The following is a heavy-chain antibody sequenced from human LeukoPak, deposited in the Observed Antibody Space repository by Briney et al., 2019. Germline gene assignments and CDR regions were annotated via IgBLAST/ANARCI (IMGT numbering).Heavy chain of an antibody. J-gene: IGHJ4*02. CDR1: GGSISSYY. CDR3: ARGPYCGGDCYFAY. V-gene: IGHV4-4*07. D-gene: IGHD2-21*02. CDR2: IYTSGST. Sequence: SETLSLTCTVSGGSISSYYWSWIRQPAGKGLEWIGRIYTSGSTYYNPSLKSRVTMSVDTSKNQFSLKLSSVTAADTAVYFCARGPYCGGDCYFAYWGQGTLATVSS.